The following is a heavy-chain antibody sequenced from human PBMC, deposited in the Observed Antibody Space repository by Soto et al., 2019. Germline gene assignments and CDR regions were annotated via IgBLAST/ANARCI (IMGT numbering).Heavy chain of an antibody. V-gene: IGHV3-48*02. Sequence: GGSLRLSCAASGFTFSSYSMNWVRQAPGKGLEWVSYISSSSSTIYYADSVKGRFTISRDNAKNSLYLQMNSLRDEDTAAYYCARAGDELRYFDWLLPFDYWGQGTLVIVSS. J-gene: IGHJ4*02. CDR3: ARAGDELRYFDWLLPFDY. D-gene: IGHD3-9*01. CDR1: GFTFSSYS. CDR2: ISSSSSTI.